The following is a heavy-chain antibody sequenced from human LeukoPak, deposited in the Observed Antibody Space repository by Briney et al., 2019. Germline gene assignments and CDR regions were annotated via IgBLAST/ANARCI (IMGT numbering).Heavy chain of an antibody. CDR1: GGSFSGYY. CDR2: INHSGST. D-gene: IGHD3-10*01. J-gene: IGHJ4*02. Sequence: PSETLSLTCAVYGGSFSGYYWSWIRQPPGKGLEWIGEINHSGSTNYNPSLKSRVTISVDTSKNQFSLKLSSVTAADTAVYYCARHSRTYYNGSGRSIDYWGQGTLVIVS. CDR3: ARHSRTYYNGSGRSIDY. V-gene: IGHV4-34*01.